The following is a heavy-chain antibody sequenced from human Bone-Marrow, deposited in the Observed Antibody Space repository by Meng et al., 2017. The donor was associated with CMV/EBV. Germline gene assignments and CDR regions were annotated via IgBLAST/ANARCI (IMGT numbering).Heavy chain of an antibody. D-gene: IGHD6-19*01. J-gene: IGHJ6*01. CDR3: ARAQYSSGWPNYYYYYGMDV. Sequence: GESLKISCAASGFTFKNAWMSWVRQAPGKGLEWVANIKQDGSEKYYVDSVKGRFTISRDNAKNSLYLQMNSLRAEDTAVYYCARAQYSSGWPNYYYYYGMDVWGQGTTVTVSS. CDR2: IKQDGSEK. CDR1: GFTFKNAW. V-gene: IGHV3-7*04.